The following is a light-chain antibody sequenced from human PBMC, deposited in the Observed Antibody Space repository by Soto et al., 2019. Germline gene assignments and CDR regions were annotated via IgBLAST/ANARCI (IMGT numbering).Light chain of an antibody. Sequence: EIVLTQSPGTLSLSPGERATLSCRASQSVSSSYLAWYQQKPGQAPRLLIYGASSRATGIPDRFSGSGSGTDFTLTISRMGPEDFALYYCQQYGSSPPLTFGGGTKVEIK. CDR2: GAS. J-gene: IGKJ4*01. CDR1: QSVSSSY. CDR3: QQYGSSPPLT. V-gene: IGKV3-20*01.